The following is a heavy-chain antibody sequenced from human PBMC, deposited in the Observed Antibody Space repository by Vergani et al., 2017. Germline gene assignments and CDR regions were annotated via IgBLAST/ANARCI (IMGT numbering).Heavy chain of an antibody. CDR2: ISYSGST. D-gene: IGHD3-10*01. CDR1: GGSISSDNYY. V-gene: IGHV4-30-4*08. J-gene: IGHJ6*02. CDR3: ARFYGSGSNPPVSYGMDV. Sequence: QVQLQESGPGLVKPSQTLSLTCTVSGGSISSDNYYWSRIRQPPGKGLEWSGCISYSGSTNYNPSLKSQPHISVDTSKIQFSLNLSSVTATDTAVYDCARFYGSGSNPPVSYGMDVWGQ.